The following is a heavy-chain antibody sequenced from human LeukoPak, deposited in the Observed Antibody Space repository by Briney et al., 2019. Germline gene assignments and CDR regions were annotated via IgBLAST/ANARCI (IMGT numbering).Heavy chain of an antibody. V-gene: IGHV3-7*01. J-gene: IGHJ4*02. D-gene: IGHD2-21*02. Sequence: GGSLRLSCAASGFTFSSYAMSWVRQAPGKGLEWVANIRQDGSEKYYVDSVKGRFTISRDNAKNSLYLQMNSLRAEDTAVYYCARDKAVTAIPDYWGQGTLVTVSS. CDR3: ARDKAVTAIPDY. CDR2: IRQDGSEK. CDR1: GFTFSSYA.